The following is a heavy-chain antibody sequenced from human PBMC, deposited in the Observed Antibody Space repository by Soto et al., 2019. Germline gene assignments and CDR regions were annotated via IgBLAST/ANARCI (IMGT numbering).Heavy chain of an antibody. CDR1: GGTFGSYA. CDR2: IIPITGTA. Sequence: QVQLVQSGAEVKKPGSSVKVSCKASGGTFGSYAISWVRQAPRQGPEWMGGIIPITGTANYAQKFQGRVTITADESTSTASMQLSSLRSEDTAVYYCARSQGSSTSLEIYYYYYYGMDVWGQGTTVTVSS. V-gene: IGHV1-69*01. CDR3: ARSQGSSTSLEIYYYYYYGMDV. D-gene: IGHD2-2*01. J-gene: IGHJ6*02.